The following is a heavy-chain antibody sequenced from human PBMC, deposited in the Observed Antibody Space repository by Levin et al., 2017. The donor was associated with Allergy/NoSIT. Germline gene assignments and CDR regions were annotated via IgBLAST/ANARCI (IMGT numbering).Heavy chain of an antibody. CDR1: GFTFSDYY. D-gene: IGHD5-18*01. J-gene: IGHJ3*02. V-gene: IGHV3-11*01. CDR3: ERVQSSYEDAFDI. CDR2: ISNSGSTI. Sequence: GGSLRLSCAASGFTFSDYYMNWIRQAPGKGLDWISYISNSGSTIYYADSIKGRFTISRDNAKNSLYLQMNSLRAEDTAVYYCERVQSSYEDAFDIWGQGTMVTVSS.